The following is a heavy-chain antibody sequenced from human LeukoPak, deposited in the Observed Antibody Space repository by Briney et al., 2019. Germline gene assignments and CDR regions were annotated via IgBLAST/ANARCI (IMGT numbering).Heavy chain of an antibody. J-gene: IGHJ4*02. Sequence: SETLSLTCTVPGGSISSYYWSWIRQTLGKGLEWIGYIYYSGSTNYNPSLKSRVTISVDTSKNQFSLKLSSVTAADTAVYYCASGWSGYFDSWGQGSLVTVSS. CDR1: GGSISSYY. CDR3: ASGWSGYFDS. D-gene: IGHD6-19*01. CDR2: IYYSGST. V-gene: IGHV4-59*01.